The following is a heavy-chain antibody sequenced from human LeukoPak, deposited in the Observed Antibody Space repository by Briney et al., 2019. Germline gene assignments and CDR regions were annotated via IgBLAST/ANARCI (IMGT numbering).Heavy chain of an antibody. CDR3: VRDDLGSLDY. CDR1: GFTFRTYW. Sequence: GGSLRLSCAASGFTFRTYWMAWVRHAPGKGPEWVANIKQDESEKYYVESEKGRFTISRDNAKNSLFLQMNSLRAEDTAVYYCVRDDLGSLDYWGQGTLVTVSS. J-gene: IGHJ4*02. V-gene: IGHV3-7*01. CDR2: IKQDESEK. D-gene: IGHD1-1*01.